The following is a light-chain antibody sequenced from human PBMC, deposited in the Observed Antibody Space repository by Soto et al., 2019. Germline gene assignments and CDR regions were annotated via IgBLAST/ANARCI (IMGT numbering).Light chain of an antibody. CDR1: QSVDSRF. CDR3: QQYDSSRT. Sequence: EIVLTQSPGTLSLSPGESATLSCRASQSVDSRFLAWYQQKPGQAPRLLMYGASTTATGIPDRISGSVSGTDFPLIISSLEPEDFAVYYCQQYDSSRTFGQGTKVEIK. CDR2: GAS. V-gene: IGKV3-20*01. J-gene: IGKJ1*01.